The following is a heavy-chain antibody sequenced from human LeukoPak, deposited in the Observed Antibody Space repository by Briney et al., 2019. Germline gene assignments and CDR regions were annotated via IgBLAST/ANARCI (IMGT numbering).Heavy chain of an antibody. J-gene: IGHJ4*02. D-gene: IGHD1-1*01. V-gene: IGHV3-74*01. CDR3: ARKSIATASGWAQFDS. CDR2: INPDGSTT. Sequence: GGSLRLSCAASGFTLSSYWMHWVRQVPGKGLVWVSRINPDGSTTTYADSVKGRFTISRDNAKNTLYLQMNSLRAEDTAVYYCARKSIATASGWAQFDSWGQGTLVIVSS. CDR1: GFTLSSYW.